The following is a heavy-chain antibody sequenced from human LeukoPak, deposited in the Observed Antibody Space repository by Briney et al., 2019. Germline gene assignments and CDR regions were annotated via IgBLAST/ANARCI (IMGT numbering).Heavy chain of an antibody. Sequence: GGSLRLSCAASGFTFSDYYMSRIRQAPGKGLEWVSYISSSGSTIYYADSVKGRFTISRDNAKNSLYLQMNSLRAEDTAVYYCASNGYGSHYYYYMDVWGKGTTVTVSS. V-gene: IGHV3-11*01. J-gene: IGHJ6*03. CDR1: GFTFSDYY. CDR2: ISSSGSTI. CDR3: ASNGYGSHYYYYMDV. D-gene: IGHD3-10*01.